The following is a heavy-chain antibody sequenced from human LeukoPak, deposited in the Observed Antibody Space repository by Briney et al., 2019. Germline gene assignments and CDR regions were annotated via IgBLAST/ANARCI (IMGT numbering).Heavy chain of an antibody. CDR1: GGTFSSYA. V-gene: IGHV1-69*13. Sequence: ASVKVSCKASGGTFSSYAISWVRQAPGQGLEWMGGIIPIFGTANYAQKFQGRVTITADESTSTAYMELSSLRSEDTALYYCAKDVGQYSPRILYYFDSWGQGTLVTVSS. J-gene: IGHJ4*02. CDR2: IIPIFGTA. D-gene: IGHD2/OR15-2a*01. CDR3: AKDVGQYSPRILYYFDS.